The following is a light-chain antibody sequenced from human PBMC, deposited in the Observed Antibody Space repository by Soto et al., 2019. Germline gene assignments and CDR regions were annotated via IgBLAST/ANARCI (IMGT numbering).Light chain of an antibody. CDR3: QQYNRGPVT. CDR2: GAS. Sequence: EIVMTQSPAALSVSPGEGATLSCRASQTVTRSLAWYQQKPGQGPRLLIYGASTRATGVPARLSGSGSGTEFTLTISSLQSEDFAVYYCQQYNRGPVTFGQGTKVEIK. V-gene: IGKV3-15*01. CDR1: QTVTRS. J-gene: IGKJ1*01.